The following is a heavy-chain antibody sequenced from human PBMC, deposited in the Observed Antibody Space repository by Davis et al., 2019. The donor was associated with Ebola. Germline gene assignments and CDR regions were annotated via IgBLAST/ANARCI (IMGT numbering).Heavy chain of an antibody. D-gene: IGHD3-3*01. CDR3: ARLGTYYDFWSGYLNY. CDR1: GGSISSYY. J-gene: IGHJ4*02. CDR2: IYYSGST. Sequence: SETLSLTCTVSGGSISSYYWGWIRQPPGKGLEWIGSIYYSGSTYYNPSLKSRVTISVDTSKNQFSLKLSSVTAADTAVYYCARLGTYYDFWSGYLNYWGQGTLVTVSS. V-gene: IGHV4-39*01.